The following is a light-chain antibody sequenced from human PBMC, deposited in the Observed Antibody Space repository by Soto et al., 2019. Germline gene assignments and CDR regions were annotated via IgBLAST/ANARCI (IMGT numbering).Light chain of an antibody. CDR1: QGISND. J-gene: IGKJ2*01. CDR2: AAS. Sequence: DIQMTQSPSSLSASVGDRVTITCRASQGISNDLGWFQQRPGKGPQRLIYAASTLQSGVPSRFSGSGSGTEFTLTISSLQPEDFATYYCLQHNSYPYTFGQGTTLEIK. CDR3: LQHNSYPYT. V-gene: IGKV1-17*01.